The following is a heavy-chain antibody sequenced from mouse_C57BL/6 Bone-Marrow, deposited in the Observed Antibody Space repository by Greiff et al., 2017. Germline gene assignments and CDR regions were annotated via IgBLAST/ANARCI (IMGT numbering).Heavy chain of an antibody. CDR3: ARMGYDYGRSYLGSYYSMDY. CDR1: GYTFTSYW. V-gene: IGHV1-52*01. D-gene: IGHD1-1*01. CDR2: IDPSDSET. Sequence: QVPLQQPGAELVRPGSSVKLSCKASGYTFTSYWMHWVKQRPIQGLEWIGNIDPSDSETHYNQKFKDKATLTVDKSSSAAYIQLIILSTEDSAFYYCARMGYDYGRSYLGSYYSMDYWGQGTSVTVSS. J-gene: IGHJ4*01.